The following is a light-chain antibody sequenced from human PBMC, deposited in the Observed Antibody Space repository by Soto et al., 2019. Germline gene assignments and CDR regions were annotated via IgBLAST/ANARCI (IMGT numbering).Light chain of an antibody. V-gene: IGLV1-44*01. Sequence: QSVLTQPPSASGTPGQRVTISCSGSSSNIGSNTVNWNQQLPGTAPKLLIYSNNQRPSGVPDRFSGSKSVTSASLAISGLQSEDEADYYCAAWDDSLNGSVVFGGGTKLTVL. J-gene: IGLJ2*01. CDR1: SSNIGSNT. CDR2: SNN. CDR3: AAWDDSLNGSVV.